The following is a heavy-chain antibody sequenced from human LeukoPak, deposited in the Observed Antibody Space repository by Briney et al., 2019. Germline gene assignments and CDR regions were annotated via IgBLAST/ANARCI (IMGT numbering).Heavy chain of an antibody. CDR2: IISDGSSR. Sequence: PGGSLRLSCAASGFTSSSYWMHSVPPAPRKGLLWVSRIISDGSSRSYAHSVKGRFTISRDSAENTLYLQMDSLRAEDTAVYYCARGSGSYQGDWGQGTLVTVCS. CDR3: ARGSGSYQGD. D-gene: IGHD3-10*01. CDR1: GFTSSSYW. J-gene: IGHJ4*02. V-gene: IGHV3-74*01.